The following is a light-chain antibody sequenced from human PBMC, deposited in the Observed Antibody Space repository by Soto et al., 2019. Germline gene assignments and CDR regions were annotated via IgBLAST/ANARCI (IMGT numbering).Light chain of an antibody. CDR3: CSCTYNATVV. J-gene: IGLJ2*01. V-gene: IGLV2-18*03. Sequence: QSVLIQPPSVSGSPGQSVTISCSGFSTDLENGFMTLSPGSIWSQAPLIYFVNVRSSGVPYPFSGSKSGNSASMMTSEIKPGDEADHWCCSCTYNATVVLGGGTKLTVL. CDR1: STDLENGFMTL. CDR2: FVN.